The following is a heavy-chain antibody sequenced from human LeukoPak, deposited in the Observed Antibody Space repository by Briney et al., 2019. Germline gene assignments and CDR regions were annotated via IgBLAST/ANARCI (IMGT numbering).Heavy chain of an antibody. D-gene: IGHD3-22*01. CDR3: GRGRPISMVVVIESYGMDV. Sequence: ASVKVSCKASAYTFTDYYMHWVRQAPGQGPEWMGWINPKSSGTEYAQKFQGWVTMTRDTSISTAYMELTRLTSDDTAVYYCGRGRPISMVVVIESYGMDVWGQGTTVTVSS. V-gene: IGHV1-2*04. CDR1: AYTFTDYY. CDR2: INPKSSGT. J-gene: IGHJ6*02.